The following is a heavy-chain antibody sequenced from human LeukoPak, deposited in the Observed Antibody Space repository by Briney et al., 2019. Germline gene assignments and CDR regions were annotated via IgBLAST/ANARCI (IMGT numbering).Heavy chain of an antibody. V-gene: IGHV3-7*01. CDR1: GFPFSRHW. J-gene: IGHJ4*02. CDR3: ARGPDYGDRLDFFDY. CDR2: IKQDGRQ. D-gene: IGHD4-17*01. Sequence: PGGSLRLSCAASGFPFSRHWMGWVRHVPGKGPEWVSSIKQDGRQYYVDYVKGRFIVSRDNAQNSLFLQMNSLRAEDTSVYSCARGPDYGDRLDFFDYRGQGSLVTVSS.